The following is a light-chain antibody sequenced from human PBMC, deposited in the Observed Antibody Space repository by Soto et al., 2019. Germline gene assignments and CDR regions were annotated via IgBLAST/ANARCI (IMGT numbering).Light chain of an antibody. J-gene: IGKJ1*01. V-gene: IGKV3-20*01. CDR2: GAS. CDR3: QQYGSSGT. Sequence: EILFTQSPATLSLSPGERATLSCRASQSVSNNYLAWYQQKPGQAPRLLIYGASNRATGIPDRLSGSGSGTDFTLPIRRLEPEDFAVYYCQQYGSSGTFGQGTKVDIK. CDR1: QSVSNNY.